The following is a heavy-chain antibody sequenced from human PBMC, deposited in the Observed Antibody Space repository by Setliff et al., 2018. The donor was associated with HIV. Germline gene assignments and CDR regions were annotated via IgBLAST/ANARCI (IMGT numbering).Heavy chain of an antibody. V-gene: IGHV4-38-2*01. Sequence: SETLSLTCVVSGYFVAGGYYWGWIRQSPGKGLEWIGNIFHSGTTYYNSSLRSRITISVDTSKNQFFLNMTSVTAADTAVYYCVRAPPGIQLLASTNGPYYFDYWGHGTLVTVSS. CDR2: IFHSGTT. CDR3: VRAPPGIQLLASTNGPYYFDY. D-gene: IGHD1-1*01. CDR1: GYFVAGGYY. J-gene: IGHJ4*01.